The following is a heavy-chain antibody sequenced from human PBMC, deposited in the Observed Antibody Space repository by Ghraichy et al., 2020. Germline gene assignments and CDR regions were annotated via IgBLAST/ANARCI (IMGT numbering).Heavy chain of an antibody. V-gene: IGHV3-23*01. J-gene: IGHJ4*02. CDR2: IRGSGGNT. CDR3: ARAGWALPFDY. CDR1: GFTFSLYP. D-gene: IGHD1-26*01. Sequence: GGSLRLSCASSGFTFSLYPMSWVRQAPGKGLEWVSAIRGSGGNTSYADSVKGRFTISRDNSKNTLYLQMNSLRAEDTAVYYCARAGWALPFDYWGQGTLVTVSS.